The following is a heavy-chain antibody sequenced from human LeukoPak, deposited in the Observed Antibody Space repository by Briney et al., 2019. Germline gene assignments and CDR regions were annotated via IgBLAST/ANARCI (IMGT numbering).Heavy chain of an antibody. CDR2: INPSGGST. CDR3: ARGYCSSTSCYGSYNWFDP. D-gene: IGHD2-2*01. V-gene: IGHV1-46*01. Sequence: ASVKVSCKASGYTFTSYYMHWVRQALGQGLEWMGIINPSGGSTSYAQKFQGRVTMTRDTSTSTVYMELSSLRSEDTAVYYCARGYCSSTSCYGSYNWFDPWGQGTLVTVSS. CDR1: GYTFTSYY. J-gene: IGHJ5*02.